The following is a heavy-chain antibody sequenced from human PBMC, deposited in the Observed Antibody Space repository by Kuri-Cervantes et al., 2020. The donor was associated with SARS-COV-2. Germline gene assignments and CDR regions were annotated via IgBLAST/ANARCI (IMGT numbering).Heavy chain of an antibody. J-gene: IGHJ5*02. CDR2: VNPKTGGT. CDR1: GYTFTDYY. V-gene: IGHV1-2*02. D-gene: IGHD3/OR15-3a*01. Sequence: ASVKVSCKASGYTFTDYYIHWVRQAPGQGLEWMGWVNPKTGGTKYAQKLQGRVTMTRDTSITTAYMELSRLRSDDTAVYYCARDPAWTGDGPWGQGTLVTVSS. CDR3: ARDPAWTGDGP.